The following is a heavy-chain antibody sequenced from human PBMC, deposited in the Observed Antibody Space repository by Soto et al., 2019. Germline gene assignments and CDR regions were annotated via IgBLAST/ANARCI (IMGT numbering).Heavy chain of an antibody. J-gene: IGHJ6*02. V-gene: IGHV4-61*01. CDR1: GGSVSSGSYY. CDR2: IYYSGST. Sequence: QVQLQESGPGLVKPSETLSLTCTVSGGSVSSGSYYWSWIRQPPGKGLEWIGYIYYSGSTNYNPTPKSRVTISVDTSKNQFSLKLSSVPAADTAVYYCARGIEGWYQGRYYYGMDVWGQGTTVTVSS. D-gene: IGHD6-19*01. CDR3: ARGIEGWYQGRYYYGMDV.